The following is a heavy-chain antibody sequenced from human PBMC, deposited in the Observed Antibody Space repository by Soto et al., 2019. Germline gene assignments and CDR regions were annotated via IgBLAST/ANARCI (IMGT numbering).Heavy chain of an antibody. CDR3: ARGPSVLHLGELSLRVAFDI. CDR2: ISSSSSYI. V-gene: IGHV3-21*01. D-gene: IGHD3-16*02. J-gene: IGHJ3*02. CDR1: GFTFSSYS. Sequence: GGSLRLSCAASGFTFSSYSMNWVRQAPGKGLEWVSSISSSSSYIYYADSVKGRFTISRDNAKNSLYLQMNSLRAEDTAVYYCARGPSVLHLGELSLRVAFDIWGQGTMVTVSS.